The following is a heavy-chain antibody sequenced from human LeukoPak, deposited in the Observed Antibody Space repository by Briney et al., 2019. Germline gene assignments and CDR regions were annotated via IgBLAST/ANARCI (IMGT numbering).Heavy chain of an antibody. CDR1: GGSISSGGYY. CDR2: IYYSGST. J-gene: IGHJ4*02. CDR3: ARTKLGNFDY. D-gene: IGHD7-27*01. Sequence: PSQTLSLTCTVSGGSISSGGYYWSWIRQPPGKGLEWIGYIYYSGSTNYNPSLKSRVTISVDTSKNQFSLMLSSVTAADTAVYYCARTKLGNFDYWGQGTLVTVSS. V-gene: IGHV4-61*08.